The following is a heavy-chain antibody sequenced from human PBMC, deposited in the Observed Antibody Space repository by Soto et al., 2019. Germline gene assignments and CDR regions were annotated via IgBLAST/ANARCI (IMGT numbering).Heavy chain of an antibody. J-gene: IGHJ4*02. V-gene: IGHV1-2*02. CDR2: INRNSDGR. Sequence: ASVKVSCNASGYTFTGYYMQWVRQAPGQGLEWMACINRNSDGRNYAPQNQGRITMNRNTYIRTVHTEMSRLRSDETAVYYSDRRTLLPRITGTTGGIGYWGQGTLVTVSS. D-gene: IGHD1-20*01. CDR3: DRRTLLPRITGTTGGIGY. CDR1: GYTFTGYY.